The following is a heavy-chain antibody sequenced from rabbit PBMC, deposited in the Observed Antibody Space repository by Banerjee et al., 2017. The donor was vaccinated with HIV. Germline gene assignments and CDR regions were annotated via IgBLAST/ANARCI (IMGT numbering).Heavy chain of an antibody. V-gene: IGHV1S40*01. J-gene: IGHJ6*01. CDR2: IDSGSRDFT. CDR3: ARGEHFSVGFSAFAIYLDL. Sequence: LVEYGGDLVQPGASLTLTCTASGFDFSAYTFMCWVRQAPGKGLEWIACIDSGSRDFTYYASWARGRFTISKTSSTTVTLQMTSLTVADTATYFCARGEHFSVGFSAFAIYLDLWGPGTLVTVS. CDR1: GFDFSAYTF. D-gene: IGHD6-1*01.